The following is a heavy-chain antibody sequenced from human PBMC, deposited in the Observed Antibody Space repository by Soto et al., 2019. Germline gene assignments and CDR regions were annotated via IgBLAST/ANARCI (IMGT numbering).Heavy chain of an antibody. CDR2: IIPIFGTA. CDR1: GGTFSSYA. D-gene: IGHD2-15*01. Sequence: QVQLVQSGAEVKKPGSSVKVSCKASGGTFSSYAISWVRQAPGQGLEWMGGIIPIFGTANYAQKFQGRVTMTADESTSTAYMELSSLRSEDTAVCYCVVVVVAATTPGGYYWGQGTLVTVSS. CDR3: VVVVVAATTPGGYY. J-gene: IGHJ4*02. V-gene: IGHV1-69*12.